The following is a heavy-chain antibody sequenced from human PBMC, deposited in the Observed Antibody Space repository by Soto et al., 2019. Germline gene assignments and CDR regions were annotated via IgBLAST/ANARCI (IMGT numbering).Heavy chain of an antibody. V-gene: IGHV4-59*01. CDR2: IYYSGST. J-gene: IGHJ3*02. CDR1: GGSISSYY. D-gene: IGHD3-22*01. Sequence: SETLSLTCTVSGGSISSYYWSWIRQPPGKGLEWIGYIYYSGSTNYNPSLKSRVTISVDTSKNQFSLKLSSVTAADTAVYYCARVISRVITTGDAFDIWGQGTMVTVSS. CDR3: ARVISRVITTGDAFDI.